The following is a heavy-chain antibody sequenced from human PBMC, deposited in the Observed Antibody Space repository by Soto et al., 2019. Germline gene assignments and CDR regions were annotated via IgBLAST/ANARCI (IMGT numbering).Heavy chain of an antibody. Sequence: QVHLVQSGAEVKKPGASVKVSCKGSVYAFTTYGITWVRQATGQGLEWMGWISAHNGNTNYAQKLQGRVTVTRDTSTSTAYMELRSLRSDDTAVYYCARGRYGDYWGQGALVTVSS. CDR2: ISAHNGNT. CDR3: ARGRYGDY. J-gene: IGHJ4*02. V-gene: IGHV1-18*01. CDR1: VYAFTTYG. D-gene: IGHD1-1*01.